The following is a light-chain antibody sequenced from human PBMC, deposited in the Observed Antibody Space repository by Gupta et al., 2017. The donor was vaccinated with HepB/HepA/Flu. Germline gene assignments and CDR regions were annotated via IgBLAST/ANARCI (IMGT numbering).Light chain of an antibody. CDR1: QSVSSSY. Sequence: EIVLTQSPGTLSLSPGERATLSCRASQSVSSSYLAWYQQRPGQAPRLLIYGASSRATGSSDRFSGSGSGTDFTLTISRLEPEDFAVYYCHQDGSSPWTFGQRTKVESK. CDR2: GAS. V-gene: IGKV3-20*01. CDR3: HQDGSSPWT. J-gene: IGKJ1*01.